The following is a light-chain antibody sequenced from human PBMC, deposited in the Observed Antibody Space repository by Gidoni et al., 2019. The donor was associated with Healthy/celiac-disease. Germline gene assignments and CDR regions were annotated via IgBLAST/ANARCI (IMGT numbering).Light chain of an antibody. CDR3: QQYDNLPPEFT. V-gene: IGKV1-33*01. Sequence: DIQMTQSPSSLSASVGDRVTITCQASQDISNYLSWYQQKPGKAPKLLIYDESNLETGVPSRFSGSGSGTDFTFTISSLQPEDIATYYCQQYDNLPPEFTFGPGTKVDIK. J-gene: IGKJ3*01. CDR2: DES. CDR1: QDISNY.